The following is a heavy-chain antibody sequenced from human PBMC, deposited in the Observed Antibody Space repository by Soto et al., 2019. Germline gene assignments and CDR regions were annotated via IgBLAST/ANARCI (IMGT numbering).Heavy chain of an antibody. V-gene: IGHV4-34*01. CDR1: GGSFSGYY. CDR2: INHSGST. J-gene: IGHJ2*01. CDR3: ARQTTVWYFDL. Sequence: QVQLQQWGAGLLKPSETLSLTCAVYGGSFSGYYWSWIRQPPGKGLEWIGEINHSGSTNYNPSLKSRVPISVDTSKNRFSLKLSSVTAADTAVYYCARQTTVWYFDLWGRGTLVTVSS. D-gene: IGHD4-17*01.